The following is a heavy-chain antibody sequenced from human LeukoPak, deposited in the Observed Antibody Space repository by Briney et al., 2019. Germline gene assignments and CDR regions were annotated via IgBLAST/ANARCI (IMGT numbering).Heavy chain of an antibody. V-gene: IGHV1-2*02. D-gene: IGHD2-8*01. CDR3: ARDSSPYCTNGVCFYSFDY. Sequence: ASVRVSCKASGYTFTGYYMHWVRQAPGQGLEWMGWINPSSGGTNYAQKFQGRVTMTRDTSISTAYVELSRLRSDDTAVYYCARDSSPYCTNGVCFYSFDYWGQGTLDTVSS. CDR1: GYTFTGYY. J-gene: IGHJ4*02. CDR2: INPSSGGT.